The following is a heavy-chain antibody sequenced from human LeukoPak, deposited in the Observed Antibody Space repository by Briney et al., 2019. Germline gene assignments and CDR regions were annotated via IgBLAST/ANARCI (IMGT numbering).Heavy chain of an antibody. V-gene: IGHV1-24*01. D-gene: IGHD3-16*02. CDR3: ATDLTTFGGVIVIPYY. Sequence: GASVEVSCKVSGYTLTELSMHWVRQAPGKGLEWMGGFDPEDGETIYAQKFQGRVTMTEDTSTDTAYMELSSLRSEDMAVYYCATDLTTFGGVIVIPYYWGQGTLVTVSS. CDR1: GYTLTELS. CDR2: FDPEDGET. J-gene: IGHJ4*02.